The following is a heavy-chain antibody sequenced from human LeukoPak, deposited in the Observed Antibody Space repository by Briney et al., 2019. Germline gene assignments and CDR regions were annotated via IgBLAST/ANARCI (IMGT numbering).Heavy chain of an antibody. V-gene: IGHV1-18*04. CDR2: ISAYNGNT. CDR3: ARGLHYDSSGYYPFHY. CDR1: GYTFTGYY. D-gene: IGHD3-22*01. Sequence: ASVKVSCKASGYTFTGYYMHWVRQAPGQGLEWMGWISAYNGNTNYAQKLQGRVTMTTDTSTSTAYMELRSLRSDDTAVYYCARGLHYDSSGYYPFHYWGQGTLVTVSS. J-gene: IGHJ4*02.